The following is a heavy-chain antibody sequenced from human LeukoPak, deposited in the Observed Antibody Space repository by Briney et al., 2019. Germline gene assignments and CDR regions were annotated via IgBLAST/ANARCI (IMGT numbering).Heavy chain of an antibody. V-gene: IGHV3-23*01. CDR2: ISPSSGT. CDR3: ARPQSSSGYYWPFDD. Sequence: GGSLRLTCAASGFTFSSYAMRWVRQAPGKGLEWVSAISPSSGTFYADSVKGRFTISRDNSKNTLYLQMNSLRAEDTAVYYCARPQSSSGYYWPFDDWGQGTLVTVSS. D-gene: IGHD3-22*01. J-gene: IGHJ4*02. CDR1: GFTFSSYA.